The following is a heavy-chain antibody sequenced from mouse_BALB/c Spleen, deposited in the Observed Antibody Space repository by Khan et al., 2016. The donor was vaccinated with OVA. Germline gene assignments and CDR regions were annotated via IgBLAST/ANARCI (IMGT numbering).Heavy chain of an antibody. D-gene: IGHD2-4*01. CDR3: ARKDYYDYDPFPY. CDR1: GYSITSDFA. V-gene: IGHV3-2*02. CDR2: ISYSGNT. Sequence: EVQLQESGPGLVKPSQSLSLTCTVTGYSITSDFAWNWIRQFPGNKLEWMGYISYSGNTRYNPSLKSLISITRDTSRNQFFLQLNSVTTEDTATXYCARKDYYDYDPFPYWGQGTLVTVSA. J-gene: IGHJ3*01.